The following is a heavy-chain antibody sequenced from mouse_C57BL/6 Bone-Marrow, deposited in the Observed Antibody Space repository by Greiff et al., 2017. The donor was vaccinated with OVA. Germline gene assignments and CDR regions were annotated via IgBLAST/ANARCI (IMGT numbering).Heavy chain of an antibody. CDR2: INPYNGGT. D-gene: IGHD2-4*01. Sequence: EVQLQQSGPVLVKPGASVKMSCKASGYTFTDYYMNWVKQSHGKSLEWIGVINPYNGGTSYNQKFKGKATLTVDKSSSTAYMELNSLTSEDSAVYYCAREGLRRSYYCDYWGQGTTLTVSS. CDR1: GYTFTDYY. J-gene: IGHJ2*01. V-gene: IGHV1-19*01. CDR3: AREGLRRSYYCDY.